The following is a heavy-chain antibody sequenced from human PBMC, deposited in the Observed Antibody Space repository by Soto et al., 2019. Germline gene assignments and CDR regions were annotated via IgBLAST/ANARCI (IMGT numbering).Heavy chain of an antibody. CDR2: ISGIRDYI. Sequence: PGGSLRLSCAASGFTFSYYPLHLFRRAPGKGLEWVSSISGIRDYIRYADSVKGRFTISRDNAKTSLYLQMNSLTAEDTAVYYCAREGVHNYTEYYFDYWGQGTLVTVSS. CDR3: AREGVHNYTEYYFDY. D-gene: IGHD3-10*01. V-gene: IGHV3-21*06. J-gene: IGHJ4*02. CDR1: GFTFSYYP.